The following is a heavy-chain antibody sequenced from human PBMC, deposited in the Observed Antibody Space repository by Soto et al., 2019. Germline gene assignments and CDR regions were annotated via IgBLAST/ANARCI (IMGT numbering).Heavy chain of an antibody. J-gene: IGHJ6*03. CDR1: GFSLSNARMG. Sequence: QVTLKESGPVLVKPTETLTLTCTVSGFSLSNARMGVSWIRQPPGKALEWLAHIFSNDEKSYSTSLKSRLTITKDTSKNQVVLIMTNMDPVDTTTYYCARIRVPAATYYYYYYMDVWGKGTTVTVSS. CDR3: ARIRVPAATYYYYYYMDV. V-gene: IGHV2-26*01. CDR2: IFSNDEK. D-gene: IGHD2-2*01.